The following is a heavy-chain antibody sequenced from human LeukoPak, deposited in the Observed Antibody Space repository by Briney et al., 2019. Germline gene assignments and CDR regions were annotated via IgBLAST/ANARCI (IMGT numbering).Heavy chain of an antibody. J-gene: IGHJ6*03. Sequence: SETLSLTCTVSGGSISSYYWSWIRQPPGKGLEWIGRIYTSGSTNYNPSLKSRVTISVDTSKNQFSLKLSSVTAADTAVYYCARDVRGKYYDILTGYYQYYYYYYMDVWGKGTTVTISS. V-gene: IGHV4-4*08. CDR1: GGSISSYY. CDR2: IYTSGST. D-gene: IGHD3-9*01. CDR3: ARDVRGKYYDILTGYYQYYYYYYMDV.